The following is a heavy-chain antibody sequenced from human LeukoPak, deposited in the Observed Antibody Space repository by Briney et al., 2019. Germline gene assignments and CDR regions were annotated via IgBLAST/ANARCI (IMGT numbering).Heavy chain of an antibody. CDR2: ISGSGGST. CDR3: AKDRILLGIAVAGTFDY. Sequence: GGSLRLSCAASGFTFSSYAMSWVRQAPGKGLEWVSAISGSGGSTYYADSVKGRFTISRDNSKNTLYLQMNSLRAEDTAVHYCAKDRILLGIAVAGTFDYWGQGTLVTVSS. CDR1: GFTFSSYA. D-gene: IGHD6-19*01. V-gene: IGHV3-23*01. J-gene: IGHJ4*02.